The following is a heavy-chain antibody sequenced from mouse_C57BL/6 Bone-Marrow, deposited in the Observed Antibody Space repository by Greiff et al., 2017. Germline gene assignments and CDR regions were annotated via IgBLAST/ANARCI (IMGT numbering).Heavy chain of an antibody. CDR3: ARLGTGTYAMDY. CDR2: IYPGGGYT. J-gene: IGHJ4*01. Sequence: VMLQESGAELVRPGTSVKMSCKASGYTFTNYWIGWAKQRPGHGLEWIGDIYPGGGYTNYNEKFKGKATLTADKSSSTAYMQFSSLTSEDSAIYYCARLGTGTYAMDYWGQGTSVTVSS. V-gene: IGHV1-63*01. CDR1: GYTFTNYW. D-gene: IGHD4-1*01.